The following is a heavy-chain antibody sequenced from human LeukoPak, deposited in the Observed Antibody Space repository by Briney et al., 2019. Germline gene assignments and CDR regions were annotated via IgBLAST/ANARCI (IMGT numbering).Heavy chain of an antibody. CDR3: AKRYCSGGYCYWGYPFDY. D-gene: IGHD2-15*01. J-gene: IGHJ4*02. CDR2: ISNSGSDT. Sequence: GGSLTLSCAASGFSFMAYAMSWVRQPPGKGLEGVSSISNSGSDTNYGDSVKGRFPISRDNYKTVLYLQMRSLSAEDEAVYYCAKRYCSGGYCYWGYPFDYWGQGTLVTVSS. V-gene: IGHV3-23*05. CDR1: GFSFMAYA.